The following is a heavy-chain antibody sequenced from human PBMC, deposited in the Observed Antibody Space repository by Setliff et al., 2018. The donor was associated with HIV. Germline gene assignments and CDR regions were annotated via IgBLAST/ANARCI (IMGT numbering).Heavy chain of an antibody. D-gene: IGHD3-3*01. CDR2: INPNTGGT. Sequence: GASVKVSCKASGYTFTGYYMHWVRQAPGQGLEWMGWINPNTGGTNFAQKFQGRVTMTRDTSISTAYVELSRLRSDDTAVYYCGRDPFWSGYDAFDIWGQGTMVTVSS. J-gene: IGHJ3*02. CDR3: GRDPFWSGYDAFDI. CDR1: GYTFTGYY. V-gene: IGHV1-2*02.